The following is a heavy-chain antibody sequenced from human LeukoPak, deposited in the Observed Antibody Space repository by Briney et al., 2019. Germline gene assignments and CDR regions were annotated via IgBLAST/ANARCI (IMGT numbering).Heavy chain of an antibody. D-gene: IGHD2-15*01. V-gene: IGHV5-51*01. CDR2: IYLGDSDT. CDR1: GFSFTTYG. J-gene: IGHJ4*02. CDR3: ARRACSGDSCLDY. Sequence: GESLKISCKGSGFSFTTYGIDWVRQTPGKGLEWIGIIYLGDSDTRYSPSFQGLVIISGDKSINTAYVHWSNLQASDTAMYYCARRACSGDSCLDYWGQGTLVTVSS.